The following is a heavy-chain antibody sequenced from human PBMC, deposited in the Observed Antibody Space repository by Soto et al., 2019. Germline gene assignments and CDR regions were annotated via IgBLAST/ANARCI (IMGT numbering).Heavy chain of an antibody. D-gene: IGHD3-10*01. Sequence: GGSLRLCCVTSGFTYSSYGIHWVRQAPGKGLEWLAIIRYDGSNKYYGDSVKGRFTISRDNSNNTLYLEMNNLRAEDTAVYYCARDRTFYGSGSKGMDFWGQGTTVTAP. CDR2: IRYDGSNK. V-gene: IGHV3-30*02. CDR1: GFTYSSYG. J-gene: IGHJ6*02. CDR3: ARDRTFYGSGSKGMDF.